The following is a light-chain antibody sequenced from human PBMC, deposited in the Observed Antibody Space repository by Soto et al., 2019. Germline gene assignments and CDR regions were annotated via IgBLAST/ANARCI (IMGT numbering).Light chain of an antibody. CDR1: QSVSSSY. V-gene: IGKV3-20*01. J-gene: IGKJ4*01. CDR2: GAS. Sequence: EIGLTQSPGTLSLSPGERATLSCRASQSVSSSYLAWYQQKPGQAPRLLIYGASSRATGIPDRFSGSGSGADFTLTISRMEPEDFAVYYCHQYDSSPLTFGGGTKLEFK. CDR3: HQYDSSPLT.